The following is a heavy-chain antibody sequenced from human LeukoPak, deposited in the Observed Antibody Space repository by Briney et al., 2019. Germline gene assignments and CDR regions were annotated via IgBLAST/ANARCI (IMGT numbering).Heavy chain of an antibody. Sequence: PGGSLRLSCAASGFTFDDYAMHWVRQAPGKGLEWVSGISWNSGSIGYADSVKGRFTISRDNAKNSLYLQMNSLRAEDMASYYCAKSPAAAAPFFDYWGQGTLVTVSS. J-gene: IGHJ4*02. D-gene: IGHD2-2*01. CDR3: AKSPAAAAPFFDY. V-gene: IGHV3-9*03. CDR2: ISWNSGSI. CDR1: GFTFDDYA.